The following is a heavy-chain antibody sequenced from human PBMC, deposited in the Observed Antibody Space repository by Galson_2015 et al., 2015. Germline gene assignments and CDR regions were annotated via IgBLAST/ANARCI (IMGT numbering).Heavy chain of an antibody. CDR1: GFTFDDYT. CDR2: ISWDGGST. CDR3: AKTANSAGFDY. D-gene: IGHD2/OR15-2a*01. Sequence: SLRLSCAASGFTFDDYTMHWVRQAPGKGLEWVSLISWDGGSTYYADSVKGRFTISRDNSKNSLYLQMHSLRTEDTALYYCAKTANSAGFDYWGQGTLVTVSS. J-gene: IGHJ4*02. V-gene: IGHV3-43*01.